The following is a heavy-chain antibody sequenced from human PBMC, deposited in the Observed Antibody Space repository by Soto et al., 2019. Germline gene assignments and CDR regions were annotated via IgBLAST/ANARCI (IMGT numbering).Heavy chain of an antibody. CDR2: IYYTGST. V-gene: IGHV4-59*01. J-gene: IGHJ6*02. D-gene: IGHD2-15*01. CDR3: ARALRGVVVVAAREMDV. Sequence: QVQPQESGPGLVKPSETLSLTCSVSGGSISSDYWSWIRQPPGQGLAWIGDIYYTGSTNYNPSLKSRVTISVDTSKNQFSLTLRSVAAADTAVYYCARALRGVVVVAAREMDVWGQGTKITVSS. CDR1: GGSISSDY.